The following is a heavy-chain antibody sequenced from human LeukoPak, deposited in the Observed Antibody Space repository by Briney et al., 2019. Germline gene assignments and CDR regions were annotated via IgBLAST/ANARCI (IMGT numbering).Heavy chain of an antibody. CDR1: GYSFTNYW. Sequence: GESLKISCKGSGYSFTNYWIGWVRQMPGKGLEWMGIIYPGDSDTRYSPSFQGQVTISADKSISTAYLQWSSLKASDTAMYYCARHVNSVGAHYYYYMDVWGKGTTVTVSS. V-gene: IGHV5-51*01. CDR3: ARHVNSVGAHYYYYMDV. D-gene: IGHD1-26*01. J-gene: IGHJ6*03. CDR2: IYPGDSDT.